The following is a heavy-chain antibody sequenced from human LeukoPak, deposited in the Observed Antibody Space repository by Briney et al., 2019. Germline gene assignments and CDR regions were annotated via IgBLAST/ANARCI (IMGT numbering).Heavy chain of an antibody. CDR2: MSPNSGNT. Sequence: EASVKVSCKASGHSFTGCDINWVRQATGQGLEWMGWMSPNSGNTGYAQKFQGRVTMTRNTSISTAYMELSSLRSEDTAVYYCARSPKYYYDSSGYYGMDVWGQGTTVTVSS. V-gene: IGHV1-8*01. D-gene: IGHD3-22*01. J-gene: IGHJ6*02. CDR3: ARSPKYYYDSSGYYGMDV. CDR1: GHSFTGCD.